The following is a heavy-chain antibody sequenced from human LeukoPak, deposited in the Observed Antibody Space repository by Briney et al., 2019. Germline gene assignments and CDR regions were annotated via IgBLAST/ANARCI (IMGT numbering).Heavy chain of an antibody. CDR3: ARDMIILQS. CDR2: ISSNGGST. V-gene: IGHV3-64*01. CDR1: GFTFSSYA. D-gene: IGHD3-16*01. J-gene: IGHJ5*02. Sequence: GGSLRLSCAASGFTFSSYAMHWVRQAPGKGLEYVSAISSNGGSTYYANSVKGRFTISRDNSKNTLYLQMGSLRAEDMAVYYCARDMIILQSWGQGTLVTVSS.